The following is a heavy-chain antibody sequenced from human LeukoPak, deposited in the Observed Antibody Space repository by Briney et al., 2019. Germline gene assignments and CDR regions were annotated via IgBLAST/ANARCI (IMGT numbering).Heavy chain of an antibody. D-gene: IGHD3-22*01. V-gene: IGHV1-18*01. J-gene: IGHJ4*02. CDR2: ISAYNGNT. CDR1: GYTFTSYG. Sequence: ASVKVSCKASGYTFTSYGISWVRQAPGQGLEWMGWISAYNGNTNYAQKLQGRVTMTTDTSTSTAYMELRSLRSDDTAVYYCARVVGSLYYHDSSGYYFDYWGQGTLVTVSS. CDR3: ARVVGSLYYHDSSGYYFDY.